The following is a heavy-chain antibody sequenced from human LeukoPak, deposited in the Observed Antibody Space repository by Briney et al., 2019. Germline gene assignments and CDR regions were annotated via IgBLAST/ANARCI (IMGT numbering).Heavy chain of an antibody. Sequence: SETLSPTCTVSGGSISSYYWSWIRQPPGKGLEWIGYIYYSGSTNYNPSLKSRVTISVDTSKNQFSLKLSSVTAADTAVYYCARVERRWDAFDIWGQGTMVTVSS. J-gene: IGHJ3*02. CDR2: IYYSGST. D-gene: IGHD2-15*01. CDR3: ARVERRWDAFDI. V-gene: IGHV4-59*01. CDR1: GGSISSYY.